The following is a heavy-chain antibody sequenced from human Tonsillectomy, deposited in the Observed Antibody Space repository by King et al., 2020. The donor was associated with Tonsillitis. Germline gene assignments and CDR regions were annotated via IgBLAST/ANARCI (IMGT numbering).Heavy chain of an antibody. D-gene: IGHD3-9*01. Sequence: VQLVESGGGVVQPGRSLRLSCATSGFAFSTYPIHWVRQAPGKGLEWLAYISPDGTNKFYADSVKGRFPISRDNSKETLYLQMNGLRTEDTAVYYCTRDRSNDILAFDYWGQGTLVTVSS. CDR1: GFAFSTYP. CDR3: TRDRSNDILAFDY. V-gene: IGHV3-30-3*01. CDR2: ISPDGTNK. J-gene: IGHJ4*02.